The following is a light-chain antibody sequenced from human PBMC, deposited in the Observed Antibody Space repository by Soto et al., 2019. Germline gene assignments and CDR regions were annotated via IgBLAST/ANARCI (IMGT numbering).Light chain of an antibody. CDR3: QHSSSWWT. Sequence: EIVLTQSPATLSLSPGERATLSCRASQSISIFLAWYQQKPGQAPRLLIYDASNRATGIPARFSGSGSGTDFTLTISSLEPEDFAVYYCQHSSSWWTFGQGINVDSK. V-gene: IGKV3-11*01. CDR2: DAS. CDR1: QSISIF. J-gene: IGKJ1*01.